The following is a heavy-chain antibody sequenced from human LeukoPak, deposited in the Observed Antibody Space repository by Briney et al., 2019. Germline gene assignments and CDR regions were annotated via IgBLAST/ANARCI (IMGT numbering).Heavy chain of an antibody. CDR1: GGSFSGYY. Sequence: SETLSLTCAVYGGSFSGYYWSWIRQPPGKGLEWIGYIYYSGSTNYNPSLKSRVTISVDTSKNQFSLKLSSVTAADTAVYYCARDRGYSYARRYYYYGMDVWGQGTTVTVSS. CDR3: ARDRGYSYARRYYYYGMDV. J-gene: IGHJ6*02. V-gene: IGHV4-59*01. CDR2: IYYSGST. D-gene: IGHD5-18*01.